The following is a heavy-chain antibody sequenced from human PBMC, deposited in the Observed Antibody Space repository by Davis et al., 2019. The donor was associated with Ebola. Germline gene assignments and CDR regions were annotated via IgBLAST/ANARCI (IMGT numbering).Heavy chain of an antibody. CDR1: GGSISSSSYY. D-gene: IGHD3-22*01. V-gene: IGHV4-39*01. Sequence: SETLSLTCTVSGGSISSSSYYWGWIRQPPGKGLEWIGSIYYSGSTYYNPSLKSRVTISVDTSKNQFSLKLSSVTAADTAVYYCASQTTYYYDSSGYYATYYFDYWGQGTLVTVSS. CDR3: ASQTTYYYDSSGYYATYYFDY. CDR2: IYYSGST. J-gene: IGHJ4*02.